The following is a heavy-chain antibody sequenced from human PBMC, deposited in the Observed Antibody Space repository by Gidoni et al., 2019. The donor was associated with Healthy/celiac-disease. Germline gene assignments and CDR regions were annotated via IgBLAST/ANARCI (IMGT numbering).Heavy chain of an antibody. V-gene: IGHV1-69*06. J-gene: IGHJ3*02. D-gene: IGHD5-12*01. Sequence: QVQLVQSGTEVKKPGSSVKVSCKASGGTFTNYLISWVRQAPGQGLEWMGGIIPVFGSVYYAQKSQGRVTITADKSTSTAYMELSGLRSEDTAVYYCARAGEMATIKGNAFDIWGQGTMVTVSS. CDR3: ARAGEMATIKGNAFDI. CDR1: GGTFTNYL. CDR2: IIPVFGSV.